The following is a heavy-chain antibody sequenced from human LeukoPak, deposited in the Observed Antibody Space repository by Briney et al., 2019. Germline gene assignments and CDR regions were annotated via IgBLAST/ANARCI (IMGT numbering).Heavy chain of an antibody. J-gene: IGHJ6*03. Sequence: RTGESLKISCKSSGYSFTNYWIGWVRQMPGRGLEWMGIIYPGDSDTKYSPSFQGQVTISADKSISTAYLQWSSLKASDTAMYYCARLPDGSFFYPLGYMDVWGKGTTVTVSS. D-gene: IGHD3-22*01. CDR2: IYPGDSDT. CDR3: ARLPDGSFFYPLGYMDV. V-gene: IGHV5-51*01. CDR1: GYSFTNYW.